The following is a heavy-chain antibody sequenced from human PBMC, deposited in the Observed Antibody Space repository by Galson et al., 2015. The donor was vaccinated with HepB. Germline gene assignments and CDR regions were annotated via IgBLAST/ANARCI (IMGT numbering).Heavy chain of an antibody. CDR1: GFTFSYFL. J-gene: IGHJ4*02. D-gene: IGHD6-19*01. CDR3: AKGVPRYTSGWYLGGVAYFDH. Sequence: SLRLSCAASGFTFSYFLMNWVRQXPGKGLEWVSGIHPSGGRTYYADSVKGRFTISRDNSKNTLYLQINSLSAEDTAVYYCAKGVPRYTSGWYLGGVAYFDHWGQGALVAVSS. CDR2: IHPSGGRT. V-gene: IGHV3-23*01.